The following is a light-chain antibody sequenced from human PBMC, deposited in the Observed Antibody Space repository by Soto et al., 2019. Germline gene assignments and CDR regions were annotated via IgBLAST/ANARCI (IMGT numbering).Light chain of an antibody. V-gene: IGKV3-11*01. CDR1: QSIGYY. CDR3: QQRSNWLT. J-gene: IGKJ4*01. CDR2: DAS. Sequence: IVLTQSPGTLSLSPGDRATLSCRASQSIGYYLAWYQEKPGQAPRLLIYDASIRAPGIPARFSGSGSGTDFTLTISSLEPEDFAVYYCQQRSNWLTFGGGTKVDIK.